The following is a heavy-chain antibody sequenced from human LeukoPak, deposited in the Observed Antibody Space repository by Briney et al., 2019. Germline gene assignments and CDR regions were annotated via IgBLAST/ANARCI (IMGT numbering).Heavy chain of an antibody. CDR3: AAARGGDHYYDSSGYWSYGY. V-gene: IGHV1-8*01. Sequence: GASVKVSCKXSGYTFTSYDINWVRQSTGRGLEWMGWMNPNSGNTGYSQKFQGRVTMTRNTSISTAYMELSSLRSEDTAVYYCAAARGGDHYYDSSGYWSYGYWGQGTLVTVSS. J-gene: IGHJ4*02. D-gene: IGHD3-22*01. CDR2: MNPNSGNT. CDR1: GYTFTSYD.